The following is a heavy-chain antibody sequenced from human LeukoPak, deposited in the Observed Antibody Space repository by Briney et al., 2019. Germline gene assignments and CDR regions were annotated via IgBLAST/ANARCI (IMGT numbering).Heavy chain of an antibody. CDR1: GYTFTGCY. D-gene: IGHD3-3*01. CDR3: ARDFTIFGVVTPRRVFDP. J-gene: IGHJ5*02. Sequence: ASVKLSCKASGYTFTGCYMHWVRQAPGQGLEWMGWINPNSGGTNYAQKFQGRVTMTRDTSISTAYMELSRLRSDDTAVYYCARDFTIFGVVTPRRVFDPWGQGTLVTVSS. V-gene: IGHV1-2*02. CDR2: INPNSGGT.